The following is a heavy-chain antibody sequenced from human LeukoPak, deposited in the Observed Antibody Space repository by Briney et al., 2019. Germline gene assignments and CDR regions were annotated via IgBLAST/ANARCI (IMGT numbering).Heavy chain of an antibody. CDR2: ISDFGDTI. J-gene: IGHJ4*02. V-gene: IGHV3-11*01. CDR1: GFTVSSNY. Sequence: GGSLRLSCAASGFTVSSNYMSWVRQAPGKGLEWVSYISDFGDTIYYADSVKGRFTVSRDNVKKSVSLEMNSLRAEDTAVYYCTRLKAGNWGPGTLVTVSS. CDR3: TRLKAGN.